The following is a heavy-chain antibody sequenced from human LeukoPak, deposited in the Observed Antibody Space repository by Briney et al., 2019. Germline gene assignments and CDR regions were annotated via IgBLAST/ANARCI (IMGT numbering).Heavy chain of an antibody. Sequence: GGSLRLSCAASGFTFSSYSMNWVRQAPGKGLEWVSSISSSSSYIYYADSVKGRFTISRDNAKNSLYLQMNSLRAEDTAVYYCARDLTRYSGSDFDYWGQGTLVTVSS. V-gene: IGHV3-21*01. D-gene: IGHD1-26*01. CDR1: GFTFSSYS. CDR3: ARDLTRYSGSDFDY. J-gene: IGHJ4*02. CDR2: ISSSSSYI.